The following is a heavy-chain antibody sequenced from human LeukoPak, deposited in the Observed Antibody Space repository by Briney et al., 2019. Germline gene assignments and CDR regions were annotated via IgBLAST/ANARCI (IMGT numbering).Heavy chain of an antibody. V-gene: IGHV3-48*03. Sequence: GGSLGLSGAAPGFTFSSYEMNWVRQAPGKGLEWVSYISSSGSTIYYADSVKGRFTISRDKAKNSLFLQMNSLRAEDTAVYYCARPYLWFGEVSEYMDVWGKGTTVTVSS. CDR3: ARPYLWFGEVSEYMDV. D-gene: IGHD3-10*01. CDR1: GFTFSSYE. J-gene: IGHJ6*03. CDR2: ISSSGSTI.